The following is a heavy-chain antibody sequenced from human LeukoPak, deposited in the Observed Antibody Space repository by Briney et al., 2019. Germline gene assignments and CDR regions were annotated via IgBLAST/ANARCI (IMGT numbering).Heavy chain of an antibody. CDR3: ARDLGDFWSGYKYYFDY. Sequence: GASVKVSCKSSGYTFTSYYMHWVRQPPGQELEGMGIINPSGGSTSYVQKFQGRVTMTRDMSASTVYMELSSLRSEDTDVYYCARDLGDFWSGYKYYFDYWGQGNLVTVSS. V-gene: IGHV1-46*01. CDR2: INPSGGST. J-gene: IGHJ4*02. D-gene: IGHD3-3*01. CDR1: GYTFTSYY.